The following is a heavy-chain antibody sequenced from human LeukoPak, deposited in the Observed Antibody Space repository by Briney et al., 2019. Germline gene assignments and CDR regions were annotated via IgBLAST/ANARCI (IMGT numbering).Heavy chain of an antibody. J-gene: IGHJ3*02. CDR2: INPNSGGT. D-gene: IGHD5-12*01. V-gene: IGHV1-2*02. Sequence: VASVKVSCKASGYTFTGYYMHWVRQAPGQGLEWMGWINPNSGGTNYAQKFQGRVTMTRDTTISTAYMELSRLGSNDTAVYYCAREGLYSGYGYDAFDIWGQGTMVTVSS. CDR1: GYTFTGYY. CDR3: AREGLYSGYGYDAFDI.